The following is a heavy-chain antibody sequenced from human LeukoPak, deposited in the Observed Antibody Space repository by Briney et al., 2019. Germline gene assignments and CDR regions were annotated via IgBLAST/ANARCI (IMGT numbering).Heavy chain of an antibody. D-gene: IGHD6-19*01. J-gene: IGHJ3*02. CDR2: LNNCGNT. CDR1: GFTFSTYT. Sequence: GGPLRLSCVGSGFTFSTYTMSWVRQSPGKGLEWVSALNNCGNTNYADSVKGRFTISRDNPKNTLYLQMNSLRAEDTAVYFCAKATPDIGWSMGAFEIWGQGTMVAVS. V-gene: IGHV3-23*01. CDR3: AKATPDIGWSMGAFEI.